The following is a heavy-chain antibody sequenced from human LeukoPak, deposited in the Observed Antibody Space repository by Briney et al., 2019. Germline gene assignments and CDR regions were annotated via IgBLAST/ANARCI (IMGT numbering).Heavy chain of an antibody. V-gene: IGHV4-61*02. CDR3: ARVGPTYEFLEWLSPFDL. J-gene: IGHJ5*02. Sequence: PSETLCLTCTVSGGSISSGSYYRSWIRQPAGEGLGWIGRIYTSGSTNYNPSLKSRVTISVDTSKNQFSLKLSSVTAADTAVYYCARVGPTYEFLEWLSPFDLWGQGTLVTVSS. D-gene: IGHD3-3*01. CDR1: GGSISSGSYY. CDR2: IYTSGST.